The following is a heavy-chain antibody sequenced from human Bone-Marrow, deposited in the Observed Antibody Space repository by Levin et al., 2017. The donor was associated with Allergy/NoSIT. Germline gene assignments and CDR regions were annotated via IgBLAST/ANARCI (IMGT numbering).Heavy chain of an antibody. CDR3: AKELSYYGSGSKKPLEY. CDR1: GFTFSSYG. CDR2: ISYDGSNK. V-gene: IGHV3-30*18. J-gene: IGHJ4*02. D-gene: IGHD3-10*01. Sequence: QPGGSLRLSCAASGFTFSSYGMHWVRQAPGKGLEWVAVISYDGSNKYYADSVKGRFTISRDNSKNTLFLQMNSLRAEDTAVYYCAKELSYYGSGSKKPLEYWGQGTLVTVSS.